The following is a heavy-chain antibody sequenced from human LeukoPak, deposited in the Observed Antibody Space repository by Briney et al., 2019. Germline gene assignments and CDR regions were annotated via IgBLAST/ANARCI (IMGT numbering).Heavy chain of an antibody. D-gene: IGHD6-13*01. V-gene: IGHV3-21*01. CDR2: ISSSSSYI. CDR1: GLTFSSYS. CDR3: ARGGGGSSSCDY. Sequence: PGGSLRLSCAASGLTFSSYSMNWVRQAPGKGLEWVSSISSSSSYIYYADSVKGRFTISRDNAKNSLYLQMNSLRAEDTAVYYCARGGGGSSSCDYWGQGTLVTVSS. J-gene: IGHJ4*02.